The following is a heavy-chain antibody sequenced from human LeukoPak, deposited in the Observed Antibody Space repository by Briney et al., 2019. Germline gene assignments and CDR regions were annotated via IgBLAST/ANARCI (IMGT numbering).Heavy chain of an antibody. J-gene: IGHJ4*02. CDR3: ARARYSSSWACDY. Sequence: PSETLSLTCAVSGGSISSSNWWSWVRQPPGKGLEWIGEIYHNGSTNYNPSLKSRVTISVDTSKNQFSLKLSSVTAADTAVYYCARARYSSSWACDYWGQGTLVTVSS. CDR1: GGSISSSNW. D-gene: IGHD6-13*01. V-gene: IGHV4-4*02. CDR2: IYHNGST.